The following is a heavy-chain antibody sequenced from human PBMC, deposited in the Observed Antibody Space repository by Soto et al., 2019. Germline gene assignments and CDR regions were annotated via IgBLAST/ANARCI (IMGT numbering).Heavy chain of an antibody. CDR1: GGSISSSSYY. Sequence: LSLTCTVSGGSISSSSYYWGWIRQPPGKGLEWIGSIYYSGSTYYNPSLKSRVTISVDTSKNQFSLKLSSVTAADTAVYYCARHIPDFWTGYYNWAPIYFDYWGQGTLVTVSS. D-gene: IGHD3-3*01. J-gene: IGHJ4*02. CDR3: ARHIPDFWTGYYNWAPIYFDY. CDR2: IYYSGST. V-gene: IGHV4-39*01.